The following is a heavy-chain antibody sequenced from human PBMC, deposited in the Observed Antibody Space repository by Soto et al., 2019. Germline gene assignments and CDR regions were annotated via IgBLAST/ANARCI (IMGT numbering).Heavy chain of an antibody. D-gene: IGHD3-10*01. CDR2: ISAYNGNT. Sequence: QVQLVQSGAEVKKPGASVKVSCKASGYTFTSYGISWVRQAPGQGLEWMGWISAYNGNTNYAQKLQGRVTMTPDTSTSTAYMELRSLRSDDTAVYYCARDGPLGEHYYYYGMDFWGQGTTVTVSS. J-gene: IGHJ6*02. CDR1: GYTFTSYG. CDR3: ARDGPLGEHYYYYGMDF. V-gene: IGHV1-18*01.